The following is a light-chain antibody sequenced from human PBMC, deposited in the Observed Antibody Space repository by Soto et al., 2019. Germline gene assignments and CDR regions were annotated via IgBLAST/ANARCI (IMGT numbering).Light chain of an antibody. CDR2: MGF. V-gene: IGKV2-28*01. CDR3: MQALESPPT. J-gene: IGKJ4*01. Sequence: DIVMTQSPLSLPVTPGEPASISCRSSQSLLKRNGQTCLDWYLQKPGQSPQLLIHMGFIRASGVPDRFSGSASGTYFTLTISRVEAEDVGVYYCMQALESPPTFGGGTKVEIK. CDR1: QSLLKRNGQTC.